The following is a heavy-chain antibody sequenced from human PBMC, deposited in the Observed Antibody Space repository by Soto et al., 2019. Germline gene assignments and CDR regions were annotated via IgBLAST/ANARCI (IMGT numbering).Heavy chain of an antibody. D-gene: IGHD3-22*01. CDR2: MSPNSGNS. J-gene: IGHJ4*02. CDR3: ARGGDRDSSGYYYDDY. V-gene: IGHV1-8*01. CDR1: GYTFTNHD. Sequence: QVQLVQSGAEVKKPGALVKVSCKASGYTFTNHDINWVRQATGQGLEWMGWMSPNSGNSGYAQKFQGRVTMTTDTSISTAYMELSSLRSEDTAVYYCARGGDRDSSGYYYDDYWGQGTLVTVSS.